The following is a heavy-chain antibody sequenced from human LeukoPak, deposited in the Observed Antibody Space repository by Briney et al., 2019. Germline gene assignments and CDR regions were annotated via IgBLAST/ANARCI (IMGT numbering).Heavy chain of an antibody. CDR1: GYSITSYY. CDR2: IFYSGNT. J-gene: IGHJ4*02. V-gene: IGHV4-59*01. Sequence: SETLSLTCTVSGYSITSYYWSWVRQPPGKGLEWIGYIFYSGNTDYNPSLKSRVTISVDTSRNQFSLKLDSVTAADTALYYCARVFRRDGYFDYWGQGTLVTVSS. CDR3: ARVFRRDGYFDY. D-gene: IGHD5-24*01.